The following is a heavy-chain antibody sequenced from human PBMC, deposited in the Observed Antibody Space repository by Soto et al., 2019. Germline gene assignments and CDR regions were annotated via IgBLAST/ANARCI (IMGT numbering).Heavy chain of an antibody. V-gene: IGHV4-34*01. D-gene: IGHD3-3*01. Sequence: SETLSLTCAVYGGSFSGYYWSWIRQPPGKGLEWIGEINHSGSTNYNPSLKSRVTISVDTSKNQFSLKLSSVTAADTAVYYCARGRGFRSGYSGMDVWGQGTTVTVSS. CDR2: INHSGST. CDR3: ARGRGFRSGYSGMDV. J-gene: IGHJ6*02. CDR1: GGSFSGYY.